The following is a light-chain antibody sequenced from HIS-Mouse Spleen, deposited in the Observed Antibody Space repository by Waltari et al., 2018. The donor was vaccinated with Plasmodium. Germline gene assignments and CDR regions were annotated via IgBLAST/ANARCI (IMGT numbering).Light chain of an antibody. Sequence: SYELTQPPSVSVSPGQTARIPCSGDALPKKYAYWYPQKSGQAPVLVIYEDSKRPSGIPERFSGSSSGTMATLTISGAQVEDEADYYCYSTDSSGNHSVFGSGTKVTVL. J-gene: IGLJ6*01. CDR3: YSTDSSGNHSV. CDR2: EDS. CDR1: ALPKKY. V-gene: IGLV3-10*01.